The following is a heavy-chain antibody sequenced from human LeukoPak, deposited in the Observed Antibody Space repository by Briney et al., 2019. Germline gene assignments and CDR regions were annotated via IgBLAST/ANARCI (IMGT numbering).Heavy chain of an antibody. CDR1: GFSFNRVY. CDR2: ISSNGATT. J-gene: IGHJ4*02. CDR3: VKDRSIAAPNNDFFDS. Sequence: GGSLRLSCAASGFSFNRVYLHWVREAPGKGLEFVSDISSNGATTYYADSVKGRFTISRDNSKNTLYLQMSSLRAADTAVYYCVKDRSIAAPNNDFFDSWGQGAMVTVSS. V-gene: IGHV3-64D*06. D-gene: IGHD6-6*01.